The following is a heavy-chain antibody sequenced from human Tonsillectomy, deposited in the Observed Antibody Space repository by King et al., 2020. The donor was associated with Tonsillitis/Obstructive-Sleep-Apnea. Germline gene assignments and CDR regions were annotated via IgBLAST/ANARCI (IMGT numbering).Heavy chain of an antibody. CDR3: ARGYYDFWSGYPRASYFDY. CDR2: IYYSGST. Sequence: VQLQESGPGLVKPSETLSLTCTVSGGSISSYYWSWIRQPPGKGLEWIGYIYYSGSTNYNPSLKSRVTISVDTSKNQFSLKLSFVTAADTAVYYCARGYYDFWSGYPRASYFDYWGQGTLVTVSS. D-gene: IGHD3-3*01. CDR1: GGSISSYY. V-gene: IGHV4-59*01. J-gene: IGHJ4*02.